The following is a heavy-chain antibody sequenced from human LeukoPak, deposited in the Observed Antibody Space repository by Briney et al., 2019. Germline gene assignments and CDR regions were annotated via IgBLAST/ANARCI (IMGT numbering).Heavy chain of an antibody. CDR2: INPSGGST. Sequence: ASVKVSCKASGYTFTSYYMHWVPQAPGKGLEWMGIINPSGGSTSYAQKFQGRVTMTRDMSTSTVYMELSSLRSEHTAVYYCARFWETDAFDIWGQGTMVTVSS. J-gene: IGHJ3*02. CDR3: ARFWETDAFDI. V-gene: IGHV1-46*01. CDR1: GYTFTSYY. D-gene: IGHD3-10*01.